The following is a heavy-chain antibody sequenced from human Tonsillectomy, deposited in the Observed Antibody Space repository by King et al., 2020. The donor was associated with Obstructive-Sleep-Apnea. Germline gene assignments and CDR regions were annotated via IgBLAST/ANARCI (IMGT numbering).Heavy chain of an antibody. V-gene: IGHV3-30-3*01. CDR2: ISYDGNKK. CDR1: GFTFSSYS. Sequence: VQLVESGGGVVQPGRSLRLSCAASGFTFSSYSMHWVRQAPGKGLEWVALISYDGNKKYYADSVKGRFTISRDNSKGALFLQMNSLRAEDTAVYYCAYFDSSGYYSYFDYWGQGTLVTVSS. D-gene: IGHD3-22*01. J-gene: IGHJ4*02. CDR3: AYFDSSGYYSYFDY.